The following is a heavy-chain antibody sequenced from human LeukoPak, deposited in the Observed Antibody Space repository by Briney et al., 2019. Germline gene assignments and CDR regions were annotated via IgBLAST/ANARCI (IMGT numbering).Heavy chain of an antibody. D-gene: IGHD5-24*01. CDR2: IYHSGST. V-gene: IGHV4-30-2*01. CDR3: ARDGPTDGYNPQYFQH. Sequence: PSETLSLTCAVSGGSISSGGYSWSWIRQPPGKGLEWIGYIYHSGSTYYNPPLKSRVTILVDRSKNQFSLKLSSVTAADTAVYYCARDGPTDGYNPQYFQHWGQGTLVTVSS. CDR1: GGSISSGGYS. J-gene: IGHJ1*01.